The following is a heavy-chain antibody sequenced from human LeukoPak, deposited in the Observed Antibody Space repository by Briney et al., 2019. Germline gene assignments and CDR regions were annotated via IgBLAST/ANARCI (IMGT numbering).Heavy chain of an antibody. J-gene: IGHJ4*02. CDR2: INHSGST. Sequence: SETLSLTCAVYGGSFSGYYWSWIRQPPGKGLEWIGEINHSGSTNYNPSLKSRVTISVDTSKNQFSLKLSSVTAADTALYYCARGVIMVVVVITTDYFDYWGQGTLVTVSS. D-gene: IGHD3-22*01. V-gene: IGHV4-34*01. CDR3: ARGVIMVVVVITTDYFDY. CDR1: GGSFSGYY.